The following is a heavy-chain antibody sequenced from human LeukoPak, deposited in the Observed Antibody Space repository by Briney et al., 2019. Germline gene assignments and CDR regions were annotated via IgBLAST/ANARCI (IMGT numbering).Heavy chain of an antibody. CDR2: ISSSSSYI. J-gene: IGHJ4*02. V-gene: IGHV3-21*01. CDR3: ARIIAAAGRYYFDY. D-gene: IGHD6-13*01. CDR1: GFTFSNYE. Sequence: PGGSLRLSCAASGFTFSNYEMNWVRQAPGKGLEWVSSISSSSSYIYYPDSVKGRFTISRDNAKNSLYLQMNSLRAEDTAVYYCARIIAAAGRYYFDYWGQGTLVTVSS.